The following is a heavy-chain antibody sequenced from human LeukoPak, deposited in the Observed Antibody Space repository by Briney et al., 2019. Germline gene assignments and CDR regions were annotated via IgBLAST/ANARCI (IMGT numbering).Heavy chain of an antibody. Sequence: GESLKISCKGSGYSFTSYWIGWVRQMPGKGLEWMGIIYPGDSDTRYSPSFQGQVTISADKSISTAYLQWSSLKASDTAMYYCATPGVVGARRTTFDIWGQGTMVTVSS. D-gene: IGHD1-26*01. CDR1: GYSFTSYW. CDR2: IYPGDSDT. V-gene: IGHV5-51*01. J-gene: IGHJ3*02. CDR3: ATPGVVGARRTTFDI.